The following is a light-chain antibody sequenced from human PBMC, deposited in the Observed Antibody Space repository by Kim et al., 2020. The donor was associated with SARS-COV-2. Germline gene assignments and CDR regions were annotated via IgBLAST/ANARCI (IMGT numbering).Light chain of an antibody. J-gene: IGKJ4*01. CDR1: QTLGGR. Sequence: SVSPGEGATLSCRASQTLGGRLAWFQQKPGQAPRLLIYDTSTRATDIPPRFSGRGSGTEFTLTISSVQSEDFAVYYCQQYHWWPLTFGGGTKVEI. CDR2: DTS. CDR3: QQYHWWPLT. V-gene: IGKV3-15*01.